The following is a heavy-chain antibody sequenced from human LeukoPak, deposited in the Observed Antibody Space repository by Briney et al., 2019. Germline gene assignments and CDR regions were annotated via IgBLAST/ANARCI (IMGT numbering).Heavy chain of an antibody. Sequence: ASVKVSCKASGYTFTGYYMHWVRQAPGQGLEWMGWINPNSGGTNYAQKFQGRVTMTRDTSISTAYMELSRLRSDDTAVYYCARAYYYDILTGYWPFFDYWGQGTLVTVSS. CDR3: ARAYYYDILTGYWPFFDY. CDR1: GYTFTGYY. CDR2: INPNSGGT. V-gene: IGHV1-2*02. D-gene: IGHD3-9*01. J-gene: IGHJ4*02.